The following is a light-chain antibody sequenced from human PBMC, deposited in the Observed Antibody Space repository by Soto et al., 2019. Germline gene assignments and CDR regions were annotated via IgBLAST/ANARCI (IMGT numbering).Light chain of an antibody. J-gene: IGKJ4*01. CDR1: QGISNY. CDR2: ASS. V-gene: IGKV1-27*01. CDR3: QRYNSAPLT. Sequence: DIQMTQSPSSLSASVGDRVTITCRASQGISNYLAWYQQKPGEVPKVLIYASSTVHSGVPSRFSGSGSGTDFTLTISSLQPEDVATYYYQRYNSAPLTFGGGTKVEIK.